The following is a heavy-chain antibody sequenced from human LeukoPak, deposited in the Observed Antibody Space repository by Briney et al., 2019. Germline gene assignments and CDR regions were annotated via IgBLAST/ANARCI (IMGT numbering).Heavy chain of an antibody. CDR1: GGSISSGDYY. V-gene: IGHV4-30-4*01. D-gene: IGHD4-17*01. Sequence: TSETLSLTCTVSGGSISSGDYYWSWIRQPPGKGLEWIGYIYYSGSTYYNPPLKSRVTISVDTSKNQFSLKLSSVTAADTAVYYCARAGGDFPYYFDYWGQGTLVTVSS. CDR3: ARAGGDFPYYFDY. CDR2: IYYSGST. J-gene: IGHJ4*02.